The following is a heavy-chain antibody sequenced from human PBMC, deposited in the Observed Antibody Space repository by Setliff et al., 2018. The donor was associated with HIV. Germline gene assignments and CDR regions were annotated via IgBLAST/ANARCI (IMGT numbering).Heavy chain of an antibody. CDR2: IYYSGET. J-gene: IGHJ4*02. CDR3: ARDRCSGCYRFDY. Sequence: KPSETLSLTCTVFGEFVSSGGNYWGWVRQLPGKALEWIGYIYYSGETYYSPSLKSRVTISLDTSQSQFSLSLTSVTAADTAVYYCARDRCSGCYRFDYWGQGTLVTVSS. CDR1: GEFVSSGGNY. D-gene: IGHD6-19*01. V-gene: IGHV4-31*03.